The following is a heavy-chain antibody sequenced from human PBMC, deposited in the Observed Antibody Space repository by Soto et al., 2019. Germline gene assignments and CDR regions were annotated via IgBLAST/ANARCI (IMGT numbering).Heavy chain of an antibody. D-gene: IGHD3-10*02. CDR1: GFTLRNYA. CDR3: ASSMSSGY. CDR2: ISYDGSN. Sequence: GSLRLSCAASGFTLRNYAMHWVRQAPGKGLEWVAVISYDGSNNYADSVKGRFTISRDNSKNTLYLQMNSLRAEDTAVYYCASSMSSGYWGQGTLVTVSS. V-gene: IGHV3-30-3*01. J-gene: IGHJ4*02.